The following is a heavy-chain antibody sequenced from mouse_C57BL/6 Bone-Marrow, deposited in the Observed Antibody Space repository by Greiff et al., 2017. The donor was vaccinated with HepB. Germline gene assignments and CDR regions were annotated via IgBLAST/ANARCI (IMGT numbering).Heavy chain of an antibody. D-gene: IGHD2-10*02. J-gene: IGHJ2*01. V-gene: IGHV1-64*01. Sequence: QVQLQQPGAELVKPGASVKLSCKASGYTFTSYWMHWVKQRPGQGLEWIGMIHPNSGSTNYNEKFKSKATLTVDKSSSTAYMQLSSLTSEDSAVYYCASQYGNSYYFDYWGQGTTLTVSS. CDR1: GYTFTSYW. CDR2: IHPNSGST. CDR3: ASQYGNSYYFDY.